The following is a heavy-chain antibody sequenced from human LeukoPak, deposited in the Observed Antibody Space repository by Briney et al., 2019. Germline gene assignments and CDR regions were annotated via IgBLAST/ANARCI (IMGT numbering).Heavy chain of an antibody. CDR1: GGSINSGDYS. D-gene: IGHD5-24*01. J-gene: IGHJ5*02. Sequence: PSETLSLTCTVSGGSINSGDYSWSWIRQPPGKGLEWVGYIFHSGNTYYNPSLKSRVTISVDTSKNQFSLKLSSVTAADTAVYYCARARWPQPRGFDPWGQGTLVTVSS. CDR2: IFHSGNT. V-gene: IGHV4-30-4*01. CDR3: ARARWPQPRGFDP.